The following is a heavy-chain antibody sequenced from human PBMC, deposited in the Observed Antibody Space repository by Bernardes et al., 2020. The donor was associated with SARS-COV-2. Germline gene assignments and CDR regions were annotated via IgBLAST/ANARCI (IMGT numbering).Heavy chain of an antibody. CDR3: ATEDHFDIDY. CDR2: IKGDGSER. J-gene: IGHJ4*02. Sequence: GGSLRLSCAASGFTFSSYWMSWVRQAPGKGLEWVANIKGDGSERYYIDSVKGRFTISRDNARNSLYLQMNSLRAEDTAVYYCATEDHFDIDYWGQGTLVTVSS. D-gene: IGHD3-22*01. CDR1: GFTFSSYW. V-gene: IGHV3-7*03.